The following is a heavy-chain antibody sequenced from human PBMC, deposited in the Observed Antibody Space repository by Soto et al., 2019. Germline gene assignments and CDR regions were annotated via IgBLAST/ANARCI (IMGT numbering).Heavy chain of an antibody. CDR2: IIPALGTA. J-gene: IGHJ2*01. V-gene: IGHV1-69*08. D-gene: IGHD4-17*01. CDR1: GGTFSSHT. Sequence: QDQLVQSGAEVKKPGSSVKVSCKASGGTFSSHTFSWVRQAPGQGLEWMGRIIPALGTATYAQKFQGRVTIPADESATTVYMELNSLRSEDTAVYYCARPDFGDYWDVDLWGRGTLVTVSS. CDR3: ARPDFGDYWDVDL.